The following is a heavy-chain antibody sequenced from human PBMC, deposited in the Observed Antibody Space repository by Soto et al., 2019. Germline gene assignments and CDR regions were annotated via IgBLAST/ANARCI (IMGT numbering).Heavy chain of an antibody. D-gene: IGHD6-19*01. J-gene: IGHJ6*03. V-gene: IGHV3-49*03. Sequence: GGSLRLSCTASGFTFGDYAMSWFRQAPGTGLEWVGFIRSKAYGGTTEYAASVKGRFTISRDDSKSIAYLQMNSLKTEDTAVYYCTRGSLSSGWPGVYYYYMDVWGKGTTVTVSS. CDR1: GFTFGDYA. CDR2: IRSKAYGGTT. CDR3: TRGSLSSGWPGVYYYYMDV.